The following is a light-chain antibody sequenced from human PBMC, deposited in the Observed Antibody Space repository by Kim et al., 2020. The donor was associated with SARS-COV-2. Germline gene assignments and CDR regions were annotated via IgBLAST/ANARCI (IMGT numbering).Light chain of an antibody. J-gene: IGKJ2*01. CDR1: HSVVSN. CDR3: QQYSNCFPST. V-gene: IGKV3D-15*01. CDR2: GAS. Sequence: STTLSWAGHSVVSNFALFQQKTGQPPRLLLYGASTSATGIPARLSGGGSCTAFTLTISSLQSQDFAAFYCQQYSNCFPSTFGQGTKVDIK.